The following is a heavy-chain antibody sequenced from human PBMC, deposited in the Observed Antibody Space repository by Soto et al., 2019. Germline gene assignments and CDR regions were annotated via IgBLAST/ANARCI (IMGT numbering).Heavy chain of an antibody. CDR2: ISSASSYM. Sequence: EVQLVESGGGLVKPGGSLTLSCAASGFAFSSYSVNWVRQAPGKGLEWVSSISSASSYMYYADSVKGRFTISRDNAKNSLCLQMNSLRAEDTAVYYCAVEQLAKYYYYYYGLDVWGQGATVTVSS. D-gene: IGHD6-13*01. J-gene: IGHJ6*02. V-gene: IGHV3-21*02. CDR1: GFAFSSYS. CDR3: AVEQLAKYYYYYYGLDV.